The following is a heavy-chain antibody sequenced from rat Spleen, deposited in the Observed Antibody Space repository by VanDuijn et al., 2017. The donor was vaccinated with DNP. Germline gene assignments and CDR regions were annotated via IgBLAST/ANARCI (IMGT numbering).Heavy chain of an antibody. D-gene: IGHD1-2*01. Sequence: EVQLVESGGGLVQPGRSLKLSCVASGFTFNNYWMTWIRQAPGKGLEWVASITTTGGSTYYPDSVKGRFTISRDNAKSTLYLQMNSLRSEDTATYYCTRDYYSSYISHCFDYWGQGVMVTVSS. J-gene: IGHJ2*01. V-gene: IGHV5-31*01. CDR3: TRDYYSSYISHCFDY. CDR2: ITTTGGST. CDR1: GFTFNNYW.